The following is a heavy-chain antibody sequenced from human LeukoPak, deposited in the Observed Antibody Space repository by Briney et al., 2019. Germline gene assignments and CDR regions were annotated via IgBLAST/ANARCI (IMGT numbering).Heavy chain of an antibody. CDR3: ARDQYSSGWYEGDY. CDR1: GYTFTGYY. CDR2: INPNSGGT. J-gene: IGHJ4*02. D-gene: IGHD6-19*01. V-gene: IGHV1-2*02. Sequence: ASVKVSCKASGYTFTGYYMHWVRQAPGQGLEWMGWINPNSGGTNYAQKFQGRVTMTGDTSISTAYMELSRLRSDDTAVYYCARDQYSSGWYEGDYWGQGTLVTVSS.